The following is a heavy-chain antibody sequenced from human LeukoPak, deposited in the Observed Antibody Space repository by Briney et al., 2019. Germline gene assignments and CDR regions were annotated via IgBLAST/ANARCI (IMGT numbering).Heavy chain of an antibody. V-gene: IGHV1-18*01. J-gene: IGHJ6*03. Sequence: ASVKVSCTASGYTFTSYGISWVRQAPGQGLEWMGWISAYNGNTNYAQKLQGRVTMTTDTSTITASMELRSLRSDNTAVYYCARVDIVATIAYYNYMDVWGKGTTVTVSS. D-gene: IGHD5-12*01. CDR2: ISAYNGNT. CDR1: GYTFTSYG. CDR3: ARVDIVATIAYYNYMDV.